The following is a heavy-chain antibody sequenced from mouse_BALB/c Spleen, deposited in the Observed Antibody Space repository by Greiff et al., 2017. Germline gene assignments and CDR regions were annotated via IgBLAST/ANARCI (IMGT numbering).Heavy chain of an antibody. V-gene: IGHV5-15*02. Sequence: EVNVVESGGGLVQPGGSRKLSCAASGFTFSDYGMAWVRQAPGKGPEWVAFISNLAYSIYYADTVTGRFTISRENAKNTLYLEMSSLRSEDTAMYYCARVLYGSGAMDYWGQGTSVTVSS. CDR3: ARVLYGSGAMDY. J-gene: IGHJ4*01. CDR1: GFTFSDYG. D-gene: IGHD1-1*01. CDR2: ISNLAYSI.